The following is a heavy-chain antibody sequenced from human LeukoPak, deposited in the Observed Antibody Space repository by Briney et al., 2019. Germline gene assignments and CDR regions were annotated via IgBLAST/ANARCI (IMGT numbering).Heavy chain of an antibody. J-gene: IGHJ4*02. D-gene: IGHD6-13*01. Sequence: SETLSLTCTVSGGSISSYYWSWIRQPPGKGLEWIGYINYSGSTNYNPSLKSRVTISVDTSKNQFSLMLGSVTAADTAVYYCARGAGGYGYWGQGSLVIVSS. CDR2: INYSGST. CDR1: GGSISSYY. V-gene: IGHV4-59*08. CDR3: ARGAGGYGY.